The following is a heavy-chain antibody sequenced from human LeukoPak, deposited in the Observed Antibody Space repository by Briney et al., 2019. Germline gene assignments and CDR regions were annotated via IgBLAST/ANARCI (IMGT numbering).Heavy chain of an antibody. V-gene: IGHV5-51*01. CDR3: AKGSRVLEWLSQLTPGDNAFDI. Sequence: GKSLKISCKGSGYSFTSYWIGWVRQMPGKGLEWMGIIYPGDSDTRYSPSFQGQVTISADKSISTAYLQWSSLKASDTAMYYCAKGSRVLEWLSQLTPGDNAFDILGQGTMVTVSS. J-gene: IGHJ3*02. D-gene: IGHD3-3*01. CDR2: IYPGDSDT. CDR1: GYSFTSYW.